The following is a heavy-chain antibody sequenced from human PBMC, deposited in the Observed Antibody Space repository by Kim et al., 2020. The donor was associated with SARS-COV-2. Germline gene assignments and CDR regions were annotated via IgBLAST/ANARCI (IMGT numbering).Heavy chain of an antibody. D-gene: IGHD3-10*01. V-gene: IGHV3-30*04. CDR3: ARGFSMVCFDF. J-gene: IGHJ4*02. Sequence: GGSLRLSCAASGFTFGSHAMHWVRQVPGKGLEWVAVISYDGNNKYYAGSVKGRFTISRDNSRDTLYLQMDSLRTNDTAVYYCARGFSMVCFDFWGQGIPVTVSS. CDR1: GFTFGSHA. CDR2: ISYDGNNK.